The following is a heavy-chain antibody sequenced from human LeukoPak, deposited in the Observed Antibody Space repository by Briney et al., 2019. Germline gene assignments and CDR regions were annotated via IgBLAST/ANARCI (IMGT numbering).Heavy chain of an antibody. V-gene: IGHV4-39*01. J-gene: IGHJ4*02. D-gene: IGHD3-22*01. CDR3: ARRSPASGYFDY. CDR2: VYYSGTT. CDR1: AASITSSYNY. Sequence: SETLSLTCTVSAASITSSYNYWGWIRQPPGKAMEWIGSVYYSGTTYFNPSLKSRVFISVNVSKNQFSLKLASVTAADTAVYYCARRSPASGYFDYWGQGTLVTVSS.